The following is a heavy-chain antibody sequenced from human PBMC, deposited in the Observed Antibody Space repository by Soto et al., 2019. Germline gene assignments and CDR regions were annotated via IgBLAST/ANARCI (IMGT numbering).Heavy chain of an antibody. CDR2: ISGSGGST. CDR3: AKDQGYSSSWYVRYFDY. Sequence: GGSLRLSCAASGFTFSSYAMSWVRQAPGKGLEWVSAISGSGGSTYYADSVKGRFTISRDNSKNTLYLQMNSLRAEDTAVYYCAKDQGYSSSWYVRYFDYWGQGTLVTVSS. V-gene: IGHV3-23*01. CDR1: GFTFSSYA. J-gene: IGHJ4*02. D-gene: IGHD6-13*01.